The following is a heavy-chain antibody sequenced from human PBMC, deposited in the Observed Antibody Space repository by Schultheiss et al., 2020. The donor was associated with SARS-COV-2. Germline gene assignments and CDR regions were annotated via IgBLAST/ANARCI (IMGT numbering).Heavy chain of an antibody. D-gene: IGHD3-16*01. CDR1: GFTFSNAW. V-gene: IGHV3-30*03. Sequence: GGSLRLSCAASGFTFSNAWMNWVRQAPGKGLEWVAVISYHGSIKYYADSVKGRFTISRDNSKNTLYLQMNSLRAEDTAVYYCARDLGGYMDVWGQGTTVTVSS. CDR2: ISYHGSIK. J-gene: IGHJ6*02. CDR3: ARDLGGYMDV.